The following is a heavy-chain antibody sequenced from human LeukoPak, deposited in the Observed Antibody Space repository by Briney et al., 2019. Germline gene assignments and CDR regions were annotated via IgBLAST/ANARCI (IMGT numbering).Heavy chain of an antibody. CDR1: GLTFSRCA. V-gene: IGHV3-23*01. Sequence: SGGSLRLSCAASGLTFSRCAMNWVRQAPGKGLEWVSGITYNGGGTYYADSVKGRFTISRDNSKNTLYLQMNSLRAEDTAVYYCAKDIAVAGFDYWGQGTLVTVSS. CDR2: ITYNGGGT. J-gene: IGHJ4*02. D-gene: IGHD6-19*01. CDR3: AKDIAVAGFDY.